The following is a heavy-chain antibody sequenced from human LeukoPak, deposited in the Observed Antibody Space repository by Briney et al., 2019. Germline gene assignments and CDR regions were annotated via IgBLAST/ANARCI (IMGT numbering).Heavy chain of an antibody. J-gene: IGHJ4*02. Sequence: ASVKVSCKASGYTFTSYGISWVRQAPGQGLEWMGWISAYNGNTNYAQKLQGRVTMTTDTSTSTAYMELSSLRSEDTAVYYCARQDRSGSYSPFDYWGQGTLVTVSS. CDR3: ARQDRSGSYSPFDY. D-gene: IGHD1-26*01. CDR2: ISAYNGNT. V-gene: IGHV1-18*01. CDR1: GYTFTSYG.